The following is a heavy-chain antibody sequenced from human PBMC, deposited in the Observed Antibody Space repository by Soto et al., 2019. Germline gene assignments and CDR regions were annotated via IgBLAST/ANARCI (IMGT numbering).Heavy chain of an antibody. J-gene: IGHJ3*02. D-gene: IGHD3-10*01. CDR2: IIPIFGTA. CDR3: ARPDGSGSYSSTSDAFDI. V-gene: IGHV1-69*06. Sequence: ASVKVSCKASGGTFSSYAITWVRQAPGQGLEWMGGIIPIFGTANYAQKFQGRVTITADKSTSTAYLELSSLRSEDTAVYYCARPDGSGSYSSTSDAFDIWGQGTMVTVSS. CDR1: GGTFSSYA.